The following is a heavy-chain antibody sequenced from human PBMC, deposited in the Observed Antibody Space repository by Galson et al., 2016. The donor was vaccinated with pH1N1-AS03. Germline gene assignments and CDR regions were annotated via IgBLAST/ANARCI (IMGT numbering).Heavy chain of an antibody. J-gene: IGHJ4*02. V-gene: IGHV3-7*01. CDR3: TRENRGASDY. CDR2: IKQDGSAK. D-gene: IGHD3-10*01. CDR1: GFTLSNYW. Sequence: SLRLSCAASGFTLSNYWMRWVRQAPGKGLEWVANIKQDGSAKQYVDSVKGRFTISRDNAKNSLYLQMNSLRAEDTAVYFCTRENRGASDYWGQGTLGTVSS.